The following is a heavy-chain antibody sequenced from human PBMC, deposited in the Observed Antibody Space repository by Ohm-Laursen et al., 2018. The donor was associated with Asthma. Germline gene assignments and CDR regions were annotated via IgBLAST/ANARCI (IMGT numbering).Heavy chain of an antibody. CDR2: IYYSGST. V-gene: IGHV4-61*01. CDR1: GGSVSSGSYY. Sequence: SQTLSLTCTVSGGSVSSGSYYWSWIRQPPGKGLEWIGYIYYSGSTNYNPSLKSRVTISVDTSKNQFSLKLSSVTAADTAVYYCARDNRPVVTLSLRDYYYYYGMDVWGQGTTVTVSS. J-gene: IGHJ6*02. CDR3: ARDNRPVVTLSLRDYYYYYGMDV. D-gene: IGHD4-23*01.